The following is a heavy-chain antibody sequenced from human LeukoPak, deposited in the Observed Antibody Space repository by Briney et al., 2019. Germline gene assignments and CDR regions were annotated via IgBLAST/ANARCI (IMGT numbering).Heavy chain of an antibody. CDR3: ASGAQSDY. V-gene: IGHV3-43*02. J-gene: IGHJ4*02. D-gene: IGHD1-26*01. CDR2: ISGDGDST. CDR1: GFTFDDYA. Sequence: PGGSLRLSCVASGFTFDDYAMHWVRQAPGKGLEWVSLISGDGDSTYYADSVKGRFTISRDNAKNSLYLQMNSLRAEDTALYYCASGAQSDYWGQGTLVTVSS.